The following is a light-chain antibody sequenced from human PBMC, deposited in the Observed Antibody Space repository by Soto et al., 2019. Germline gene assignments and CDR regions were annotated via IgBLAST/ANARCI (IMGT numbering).Light chain of an antibody. J-gene: IGKJ3*01. CDR3: MQARQTPFT. V-gene: IGKV2-28*01. CDR2: LGS. CDR1: QSLLYTNGYNY. Sequence: DVVMTQSPLSLPVTPGEPASISCRSSQSLLYTNGYNYLDWYLQKPGQSPQLLIYLGSYRASGVPDRFNGSGSGTDFTLKISRVEAEDVGVYYCMQARQTPFTFGPGTKVNI.